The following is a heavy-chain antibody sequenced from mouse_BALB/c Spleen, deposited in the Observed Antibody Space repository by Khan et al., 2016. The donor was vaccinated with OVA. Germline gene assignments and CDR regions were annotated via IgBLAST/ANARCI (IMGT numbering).Heavy chain of an antibody. J-gene: IGHJ3*01. D-gene: IGHD2-14*01. V-gene: IGHV1-26*01. Sequence: VQLQQSGPDLVKPGASVKMSCKASGYSFTGYYMNWVKQSHGKSLECIGRVNPNTGNTNYNQTFRGKAILIVDTSSSTAYMELRSLTSEDSAVYYCARWYDFFAYWGQGTLVTVSA. CDR2: VNPNTGNT. CDR1: GYSFTGYY. CDR3: ARWYDFFAY.